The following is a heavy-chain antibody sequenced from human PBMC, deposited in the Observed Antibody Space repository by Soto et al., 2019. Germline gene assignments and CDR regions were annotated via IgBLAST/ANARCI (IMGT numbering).Heavy chain of an antibody. CDR3: ARQRQHYAHDSFDI. D-gene: IGHD2-2*01. V-gene: IGHV3-53*01. J-gene: IGHJ3*02. CDR2: IYSGGST. Sequence: GGSLRLSCAASGFTVSSNYMSWVRQAPGKGLEWVSVIYSGGSTYYADSVKGRFTISRDNSKNTLYLQMNSLRAEDTAVYYCARQRQHYAHDSFDIWGQGTLVTVSS. CDR1: GFTVSSNY.